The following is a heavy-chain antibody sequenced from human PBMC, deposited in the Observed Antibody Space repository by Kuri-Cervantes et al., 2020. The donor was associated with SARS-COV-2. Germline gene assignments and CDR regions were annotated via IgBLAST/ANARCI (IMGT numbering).Heavy chain of an antibody. D-gene: IGHD2-2*01. V-gene: IGHV3-48*03. CDR1: GFTFSSYE. CDR2: ISSSGSTI. CDR3: ARDSCSSTSCYHYYMDV. Sequence: GESLKISCAASGFTFSSYEMNWVRQAPGKGLEWVSYISSSGSTIYYADSVKGRFTISRDNAKNSLYLQMNSLRDEDTAVYYCARDSCSSTSCYHYYMDVWGKGTTVTVSS. J-gene: IGHJ6*03.